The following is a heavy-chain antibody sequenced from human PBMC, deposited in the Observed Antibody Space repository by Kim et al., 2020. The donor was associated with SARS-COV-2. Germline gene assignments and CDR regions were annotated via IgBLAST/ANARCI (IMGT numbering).Heavy chain of an antibody. CDR1: GFTFSSYE. CDR2: ISSSGSTI. J-gene: IGHJ4*02. Sequence: GGSLRLSCAASGFTFSSYEMNWVRQAPGKGLEWVSYISSSGSTIYYADSVKGRFTISRDNAKNSLYLQMNSLRAEDTAVYYCASSSGWYPYYFDYWGQGTLVTVSS. D-gene: IGHD6-19*01. CDR3: ASSSGWYPYYFDY. V-gene: IGHV3-48*03.